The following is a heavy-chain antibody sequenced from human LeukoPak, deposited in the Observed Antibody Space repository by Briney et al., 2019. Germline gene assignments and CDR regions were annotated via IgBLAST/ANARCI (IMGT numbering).Heavy chain of an antibody. J-gene: IGHJ4*02. Sequence: SETLSLTCTVSGGSISSNYYWSWIRQPAGKGLEWIGRIYTSGSTNYNPSLKSRVTMSVDTSKNQFSLKLSSVTAADTAVYYCASLLPDYWGQGTLVTVSS. CDR1: GGSISSNYY. CDR3: ASLLPDY. V-gene: IGHV4-4*07. CDR2: IYTSGST.